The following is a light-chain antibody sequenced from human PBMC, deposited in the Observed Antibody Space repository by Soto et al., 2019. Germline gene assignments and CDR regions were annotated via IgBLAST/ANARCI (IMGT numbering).Light chain of an antibody. Sequence: IQMTQSPSTLSASVGDRVTITFRASQSISSWLAWYQQKPGKAPKLLIYKASSLESGVPSRFSGSGSGTEFTLTISSLQPDDFATYYCQQYNSYSPWTFGQGTKVDIK. J-gene: IGKJ1*01. CDR3: QQYNSYSPWT. CDR1: QSISSW. CDR2: KAS. V-gene: IGKV1-5*03.